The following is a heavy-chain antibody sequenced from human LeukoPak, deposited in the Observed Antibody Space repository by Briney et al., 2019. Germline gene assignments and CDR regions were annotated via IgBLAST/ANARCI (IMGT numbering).Heavy chain of an antibody. J-gene: IGHJ4*02. D-gene: IGHD5/OR15-5a*01. CDR3: ARASSNDY. CDR2: IRSSSSYI. CDR1: GLTFSSYS. Sequence: PGGSLRLSCAASGLTFSSYSMNWVRQAQGKGLEWVSSIRSSSSYIYYADSVKGRFTISRHNPKHSLYLQMKSLRAEDTAVYYCARASSNDYWGQGTLVTVSS. V-gene: IGHV3-21*01.